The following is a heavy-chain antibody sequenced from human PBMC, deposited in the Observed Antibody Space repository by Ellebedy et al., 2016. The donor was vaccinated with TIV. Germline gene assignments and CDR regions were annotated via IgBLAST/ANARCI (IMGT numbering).Heavy chain of an antibody. CDR1: GFLFSSYS. CDR3: AKGHAAVAGCY. V-gene: IGHV3-23*01. D-gene: IGHD6-19*01. Sequence: GESLKISCAASGFLFSSYSMNWVRQAPGKGLEWVSAISGSGGSTYYADSVKGRFTISRENSKNTLYLQMNSLRAEDTAVYYCAKGHAAVAGCYWGQGTLVTVSS. J-gene: IGHJ4*02. CDR2: ISGSGGST.